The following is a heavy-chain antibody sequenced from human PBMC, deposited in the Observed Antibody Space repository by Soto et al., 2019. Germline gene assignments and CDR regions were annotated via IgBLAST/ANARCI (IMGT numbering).Heavy chain of an antibody. Sequence: ASVKVSCKASGYTFTSYAMHWVRQAPGQRLEWMGWINAGNGNTKYSQKFQGRVTITRDTSASTAYMELSSLRSEDTAVYYCAREGQFDYYGSGSYALWGQGTLVTAPQ. D-gene: IGHD3-10*01. V-gene: IGHV1-3*01. CDR3: AREGQFDYYGSGSYAL. J-gene: IGHJ4*02. CDR2: INAGNGNT. CDR1: GYTFTSYA.